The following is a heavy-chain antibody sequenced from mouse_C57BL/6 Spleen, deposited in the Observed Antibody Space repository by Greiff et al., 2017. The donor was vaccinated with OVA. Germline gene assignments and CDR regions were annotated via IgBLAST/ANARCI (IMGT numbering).Heavy chain of an antibody. Sequence: VQLKESGAELVKPGASVKLSCTASGFNIQDYYMHWVKQRTAPGLAWIGRIDPEDGETKSAPTFQGKATITADTSSNTAYLQRSSLTSEDTAVYYCARYYGSSHPYYLDYWGQGTTLTVSS. CDR1: GFNIQDYY. J-gene: IGHJ2*01. D-gene: IGHD1-1*01. V-gene: IGHV14-2*01. CDR2: IDPEDGET. CDR3: ARYYGSSHPYYLDY.